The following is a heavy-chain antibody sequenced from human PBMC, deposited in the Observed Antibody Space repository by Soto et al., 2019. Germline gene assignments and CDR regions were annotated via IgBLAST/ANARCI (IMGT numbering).Heavy chain of an antibody. CDR3: VRDGSKTLRDCFDP. V-gene: IGHV4-4*07. D-gene: IGHD4-17*01. CDR2: VYATGTS. CDR1: GGSMSKFY. J-gene: IGHJ5*02. Sequence: SETLSLTCSVSGGSMSKFYWSWIRKTAGKGLEWMGRVYATGTSDYNPSLRSRIAMSVDISKKTFSLRLRSVTAADTGVYYCVRDGSKTLRDCFDPWGQGILVTV.